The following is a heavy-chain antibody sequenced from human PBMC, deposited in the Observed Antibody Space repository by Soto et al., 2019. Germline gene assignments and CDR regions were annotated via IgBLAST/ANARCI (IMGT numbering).Heavy chain of an antibody. CDR3: VRDGSKTLRDCFDP. V-gene: IGHV4-4*07. D-gene: IGHD4-17*01. CDR2: VYATGTS. CDR1: GGSMSKFY. J-gene: IGHJ5*02. Sequence: SETLSLTCSVSGGSMSKFYWSWIRKTAGKGLEWMGRVYATGTSDYNPSLRSRIAMSVDISKKTFSLRLRSVTAADTGVYYCVRDGSKTLRDCFDPWGQGILVTV.